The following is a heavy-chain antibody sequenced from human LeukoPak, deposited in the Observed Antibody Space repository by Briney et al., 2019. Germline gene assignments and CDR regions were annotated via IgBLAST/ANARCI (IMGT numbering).Heavy chain of an antibody. CDR3: ARGPGSGWYNY. V-gene: IGHV3-21*01. Sequence: MSGGSLRLSCAASGFTFSSSSMTWVRQAPGKGLEWVSSISSTSNYMYYVDSVKGRFTISRDNARNSLYLQMNSLRAEDTAVYYCARGPGSGWYNYWGHGTLVTVSS. CDR2: ISSTSNYM. D-gene: IGHD6-19*01. J-gene: IGHJ4*01. CDR1: GFTFSSSS.